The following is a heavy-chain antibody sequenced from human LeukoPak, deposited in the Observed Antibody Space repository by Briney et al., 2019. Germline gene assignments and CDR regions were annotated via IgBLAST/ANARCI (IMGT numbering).Heavy chain of an antibody. Sequence: SETLSLTCTVSGGSISSSSYYWGWIRQPPGKGLERIGNIYYSGTTYYNPSLKSRVTISVDTSKTQFSLKLSSVTAADTAVYYCARFLSASSGSYFDYWGQGTLVTVSS. CDR2: IYYSGTT. V-gene: IGHV4-39*01. CDR1: GGSISSSSYY. CDR3: ARFLSASSGSYFDY. J-gene: IGHJ4*02. D-gene: IGHD6-19*01.